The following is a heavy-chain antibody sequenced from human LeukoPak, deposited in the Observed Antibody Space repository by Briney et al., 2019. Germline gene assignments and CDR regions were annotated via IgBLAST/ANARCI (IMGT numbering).Heavy chain of an antibody. CDR1: GYTFTSYG. V-gene: IGHV1-18*01. J-gene: IGHJ4*02. CDR3: ARGSSEVGSGWYGDY. CDR2: ISAYNGNT. Sequence: GASVKVSCKASGYTFTSYGISWVRQAPGQGLEWMGWISAYNGNTNYAQKLQGRVTMTTDTSTSTAYMEPRSLRSDDTAVYYCARGSSEVGSGWYGDYWGQGTLVTVSS. D-gene: IGHD6-19*01.